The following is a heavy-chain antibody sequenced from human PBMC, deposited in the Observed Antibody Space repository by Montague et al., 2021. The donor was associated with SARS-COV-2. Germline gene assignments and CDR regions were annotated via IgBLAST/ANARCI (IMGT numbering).Heavy chain of an antibody. J-gene: IGHJ3*02. CDR2: IFYDGST. CDR3: AMRGGALDAFDI. D-gene: IGHD4-17*01. Sequence: SETLSLTCIVSGGSISSRTYYWGWIRQPPGKGLEWIGSIFYDGSTYYNPSLKSRVTISVDTSKNQFSLNLSSVTAADTAVYYCAMRGGALDAFDIWGQGTMVIVSS. CDR1: GGSISSRTYY. V-gene: IGHV4-39*01.